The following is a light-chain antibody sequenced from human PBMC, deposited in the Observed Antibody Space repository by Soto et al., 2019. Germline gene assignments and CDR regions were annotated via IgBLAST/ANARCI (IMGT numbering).Light chain of an antibody. J-gene: IGKJ1*01. V-gene: IGKV3-11*01. CDR3: QQRSNWTWT. CDR2: DAS. CDR1: QSVSSY. Sequence: IVLTQSPATLSLSPGERATLSCRASQSVSSYLAWYQQKHGQAPRLLIYDASNRATGIPARFSGSVSGTDGTITISSLEKEDGSVYYCQQRSNWTWTFGQGTKVDIK.